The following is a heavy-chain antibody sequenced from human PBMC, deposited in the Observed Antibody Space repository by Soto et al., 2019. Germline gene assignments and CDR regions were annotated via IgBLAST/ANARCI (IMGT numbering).Heavy chain of an antibody. CDR1: GFTFSIYS. D-gene: IGHD6-19*01. CDR2: ITDSGYTA. J-gene: IGHJ4*02. Sequence: PGGSLRLSCAASGFTFSIYSMNWVRQAPGKGLEWVASITDSGYTASYAETVEGRFTVSRDNSKNKLHLQMNDLRAEDTATYYCAKNGQWLATPPEAWGQGTLVTVSS. V-gene: IGHV3-23*01. CDR3: AKNGQWLATPPEA.